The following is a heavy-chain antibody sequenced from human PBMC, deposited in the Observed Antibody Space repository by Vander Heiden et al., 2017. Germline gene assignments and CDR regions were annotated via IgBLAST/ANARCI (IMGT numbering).Heavy chain of an antibody. CDR3: ARGFGGNY. CDR2: IYSGGST. CDR1: GFTLRSNY. D-gene: IGHD3-10*01. V-gene: IGHV3-53*02. Sequence: EVQLVETGGGLIQPGGSLRLSCAASGFTLRSNYMGGGRQAPGKGLEWFSVIYSGGSTNYADSVKGRFTISRDNSKNTLYLQMNSLRAEDTAVYYCARGFGGNYWGQGTLVTVSS. J-gene: IGHJ4*02.